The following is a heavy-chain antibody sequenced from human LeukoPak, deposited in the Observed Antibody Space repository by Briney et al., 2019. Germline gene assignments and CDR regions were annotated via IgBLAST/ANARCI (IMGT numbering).Heavy chain of an antibody. D-gene: IGHD3-22*01. CDR3: ARDSSGADYYDSSGFDY. Sequence: GGSLRLSCAASEFTFSNYWMHWVRQAPGKGLMWVSRINTDGSSIRYADSVKGRSTISRDNAKNTLYLQMNSLRVEDTAVYYCARDSSGADYYDSSGFDYWGQGILVTVSS. CDR2: INTDGSSI. CDR1: EFTFSNYW. V-gene: IGHV3-74*01. J-gene: IGHJ4*02.